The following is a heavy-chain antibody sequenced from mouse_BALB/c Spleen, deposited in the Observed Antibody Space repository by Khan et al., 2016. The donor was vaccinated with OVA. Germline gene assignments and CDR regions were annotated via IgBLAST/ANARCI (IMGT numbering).Heavy chain of an antibody. D-gene: IGHD1-1*01. V-gene: IGHV2-3*01. CDR1: ESSLTGFG. J-gene: IGHJ4*01. CDR3: AKITPDYYSMDY. CDR2: FWGDGGT. Sequence: QVHIQELEPGLLPPSQGLSITGISLESSLTGFGVNWVRYPPRKGLEWLGVFWGDGGTNYHSTLISRLIISKDNSKSQVFLKLSSLQTDDTATYYCAKITPDYYSMDYWGQGTSVTVSS.